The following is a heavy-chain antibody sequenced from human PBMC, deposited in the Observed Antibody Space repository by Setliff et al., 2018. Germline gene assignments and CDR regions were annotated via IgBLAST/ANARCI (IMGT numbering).Heavy chain of an antibody. J-gene: IGHJ3*02. CDR1: GGSGDYY. D-gene: IGHD6-13*01. Sequence: SETLSLTCTVSGGSGDYYWSWIRQPPGKGLEWIGYISNSGSTYYKSSLKSRLTISIDTSKSQFPLKLGSATAADTAMYYCARTPAAGTGDAFDIWGQGTMVTVSS. CDR2: ISNSGST. CDR3: ARTPAAGTGDAFDI. V-gene: IGHV4-30-4*08.